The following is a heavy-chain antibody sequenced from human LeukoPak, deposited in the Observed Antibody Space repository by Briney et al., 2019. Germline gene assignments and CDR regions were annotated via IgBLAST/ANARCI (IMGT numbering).Heavy chain of an antibody. J-gene: IGHJ6*02. CDR3: ARACGASCYAVDYYYYGMDV. CDR1: GXTFSSFE. V-gene: IGHV3-48*03. D-gene: IGHD2-15*01. Sequence: GGSLRLSCAVSGXTFSSFEMNWVRQAPGKGLEWVSYISSSGSSIYYADSVKGRFTISRDNAKNSLYLQMNSLGAGDTAVYYCARACGASCYAVDYYYYGMDVWGQGTTVTVSS. CDR2: ISSSGSSI.